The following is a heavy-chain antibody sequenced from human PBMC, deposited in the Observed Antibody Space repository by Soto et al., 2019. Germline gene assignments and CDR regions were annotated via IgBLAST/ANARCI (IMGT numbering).Heavy chain of an antibody. CDR3: ARGAFWGPYYYYMDV. J-gene: IGHJ6*03. CDR1: GGSISSYY. V-gene: IGHV4-59*01. D-gene: IGHD3-16*01. Sequence: SETLSLTCTVSGGSISSYYWSWIRQPPGKGLEWIGYIYYSGSTNYNPSLKSRVTISVDTSKNQFSLKLSSVTAADTAVYYCARGAFWGPYYYYMDVWGKGTTVTVSS. CDR2: IYYSGST.